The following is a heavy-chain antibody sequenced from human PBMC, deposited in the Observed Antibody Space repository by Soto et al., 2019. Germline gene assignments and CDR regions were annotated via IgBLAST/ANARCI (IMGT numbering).Heavy chain of an antibody. CDR1: GFTFRSYT. CDR2: ISGSGAST. D-gene: IGHD2-21*02. Sequence: PGGSLRLSCAASGFTFRSYTMHWVRQAPGKGLEWVSAISGSGASTYHADSVKGRFTISRDNSKNTLYLQMNSLRVEDTAVYYCAKDLSGGDCPWGQGTLVTVSS. V-gene: IGHV3-23*01. J-gene: IGHJ5*02. CDR3: AKDLSGGDCP.